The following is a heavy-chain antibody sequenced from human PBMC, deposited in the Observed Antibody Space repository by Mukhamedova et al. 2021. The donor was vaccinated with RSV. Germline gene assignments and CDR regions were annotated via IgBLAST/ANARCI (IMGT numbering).Heavy chain of an antibody. CDR2: IFYRGRT. V-gene: IGHV4-39*07. J-gene: IGHJ4*02. D-gene: IGHD3/OR15-3a*01. CDR3: AAGRGDYWIRHFES. CDR1: SSSSFF. Sequence: SSSSFFGGWVRQPPGKGLEWIGTIFYRGRTDYNSSLQSRVTISVDTSKKQSSLTLRSVTAADTAVYYCAAGRGDYWIRHFESWGRG.